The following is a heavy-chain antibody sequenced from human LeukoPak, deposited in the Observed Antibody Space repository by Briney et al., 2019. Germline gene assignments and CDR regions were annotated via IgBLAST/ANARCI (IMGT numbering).Heavy chain of an antibody. J-gene: IGHJ6*02. CDR1: GYTFTSYG. CDR2: ISAYNGNT. CDR3: AGGWSYYYGMDV. V-gene: IGHV1-18*01. Sequence: ASVKVSCKASGYTFTSYGISWVRQAPGQGLEWMRWISAYNGNTNYAQKLQGRVTMTTDTSTSTAYMELSSLRSEDTAVYYCAGGWSYYYGMDVWGQGTTVTVSS. D-gene: IGHD3-3*01.